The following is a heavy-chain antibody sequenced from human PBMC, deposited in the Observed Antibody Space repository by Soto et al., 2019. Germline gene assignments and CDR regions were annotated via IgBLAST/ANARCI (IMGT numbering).Heavy chain of an antibody. V-gene: IGHV1-18*01. J-gene: IGHJ5*02. CDR3: ARVVPAAMGWFDP. D-gene: IGHD2-2*01. CDR1: GYAFTSYG. Sequence: ASVKVSCKASGYAFTSYGISWVRQAPGQGLEWMGWISAYNGNTNYSQKPQGRVTMTTDTSTSTAYLELRSLRSDDTAVYFCARVVPAAMGWFDPWGQGTLVTVSS. CDR2: ISAYNGNT.